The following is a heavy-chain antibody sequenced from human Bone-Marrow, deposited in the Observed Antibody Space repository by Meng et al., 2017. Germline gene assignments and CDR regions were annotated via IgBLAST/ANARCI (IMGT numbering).Heavy chain of an antibody. J-gene: IGHJ4*02. V-gene: IGHV3-30*01. CDR1: GFTFNNYA. Sequence: GGSLRLSCVASGFTFNNYAFHWVRQAPGKGLEWVAVISYDASDIYYADSVRGRFTVSSDNAKKTLYLQMNSLRSEDKAVYFCARDPGKAVAGNIDYWGQGILVTVSS. CDR2: ISYDASDI. D-gene: IGHD6-19*01. CDR3: ARDPGKAVAGNIDY.